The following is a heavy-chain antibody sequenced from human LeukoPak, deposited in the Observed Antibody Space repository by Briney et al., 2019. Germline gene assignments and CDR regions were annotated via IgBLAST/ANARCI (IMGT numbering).Heavy chain of an antibody. Sequence: PGRSLRLSCAASGFTFSSYGMHWVRQAPGKGLEWVAVISHDGSNKNYVDSVKGRFIISRDNSKNTLYLQINSLRAEDTAVYYCAKDLDEYNCAYYYYYGMGVWGQGTTVTVSS. V-gene: IGHV3-30*18. J-gene: IGHJ6*02. D-gene: IGHD1-1*01. CDR3: AKDLDEYNCAYYYYYGMGV. CDR2: ISHDGSNK. CDR1: GFTFSSYG.